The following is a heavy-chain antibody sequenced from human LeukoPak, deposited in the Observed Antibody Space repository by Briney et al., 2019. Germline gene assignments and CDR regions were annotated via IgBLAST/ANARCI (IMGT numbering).Heavy chain of an antibody. Sequence: GGSLRLSCAASGFTFSQYWMSWVRQAPGKGLEWVSGIRGSDGSTYYADSVKGRFTISSDTSKNTLYLQMNSLRAEDTAVYYCAKDPYGNSPGAFDIWGQGTMVSVSS. CDR2: IRGSDGST. CDR1: GFTFSQYW. D-gene: IGHD4-23*01. V-gene: IGHV3-23*01. J-gene: IGHJ3*02. CDR3: AKDPYGNSPGAFDI.